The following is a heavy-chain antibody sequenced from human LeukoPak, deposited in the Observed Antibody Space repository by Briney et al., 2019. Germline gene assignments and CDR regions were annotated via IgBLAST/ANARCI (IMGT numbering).Heavy chain of an antibody. CDR1: GFTFRSYA. Sequence: GRSLRLSCAASGFTFRSYAMHWVRQAPGKGLEWVAVISYDGSNKYYADSVKGRFTISRDNSKNTLYLQMNSLRAEDTAVYYCASGGDSSWGQGTLVTVSS. CDR2: ISYDGSNK. V-gene: IGHV3-30-3*01. D-gene: IGHD5-18*01. CDR3: ASGGDSS. J-gene: IGHJ5*02.